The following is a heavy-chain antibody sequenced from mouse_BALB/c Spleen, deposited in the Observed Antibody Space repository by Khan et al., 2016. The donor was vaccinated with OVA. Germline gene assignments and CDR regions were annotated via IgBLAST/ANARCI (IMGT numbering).Heavy chain of an antibody. CDR1: GFNIEDYY. V-gene: IGHV14-1*02. Sequence: IQLVQSGAELVRPGALVKLSCKASGFNIEDYYMNWVKQRPEQGLEWIGWIDPENGDTIYDPKFQGKASITADTSSKTAYLHLSSLTSEDTAVYYCARRDYGNYWFAYWGQGTLVTVSA. D-gene: IGHD2-1*01. CDR3: ARRDYGNYWFAY. CDR2: IDPENGDT. J-gene: IGHJ3*01.